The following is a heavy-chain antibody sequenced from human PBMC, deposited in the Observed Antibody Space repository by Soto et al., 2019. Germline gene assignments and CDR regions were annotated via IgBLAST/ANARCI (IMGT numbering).Heavy chain of an antibody. V-gene: IGHV1-46*01. CDR1: GYSFFSYY. D-gene: IGHD3-3*02. Sequence: ASVKVSCKASGYSFFSYYIRWVRQAPGQGLEWMGRFLASGGNTFYAQRFRGRVSMTRDTSSTNTVSLELTSLTSDDTAVYYCERGGPNIFGVIDSWGQGTRVTVSS. CDR2: FLASGGNT. CDR3: ERGGPNIFGVIDS. J-gene: IGHJ4*02.